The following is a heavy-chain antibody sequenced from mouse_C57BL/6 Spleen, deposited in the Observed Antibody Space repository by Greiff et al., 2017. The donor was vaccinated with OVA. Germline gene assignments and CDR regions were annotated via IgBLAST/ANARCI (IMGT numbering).Heavy chain of an antibody. D-gene: IGHD2-4*01. J-gene: IGHJ1*03. CDR2: ISSGGSYT. Sequence: EVQLVESGGDLVKPGGSLKLSCAASGFTFSSYGMSWVRQTPDKRLEWVATISSGGSYTYYPDSVKGRFTISRDNAKNTLYLQMSSLKSEDTAMYYCARQNDSPYFDVWGTGTTVTVSS. V-gene: IGHV5-6*01. CDR3: ARQNDSPYFDV. CDR1: GFTFSSYG.